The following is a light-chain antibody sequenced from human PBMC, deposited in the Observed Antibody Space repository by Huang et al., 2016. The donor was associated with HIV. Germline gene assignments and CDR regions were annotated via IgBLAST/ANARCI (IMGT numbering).Light chain of an antibody. CDR1: QGISNS. J-gene: IGKJ1*01. CDR2: AAS. CDR3: QQYYTIRA. Sequence: DIQMTQSPSSLSASVGDRVTITCRASQGISNSLAWYQQRPGKAPKLLVYAASRLESGVPSRVSGSGSGTDYTLTISSLQPEDSVTYYCQQYYTIRAFGQGTKVEIK. V-gene: IGKV1-NL1*01.